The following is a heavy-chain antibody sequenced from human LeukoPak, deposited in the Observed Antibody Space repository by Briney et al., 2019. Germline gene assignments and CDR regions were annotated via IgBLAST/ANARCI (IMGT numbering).Heavy chain of an antibody. CDR2: IGKSGDSI. CDR1: GFSFSSFA. V-gene: IGHV3-23*01. D-gene: IGHD1-26*01. Sequence: GGSLRLSCAASGFSFSSFAMSWVRQAPGKGLEWVSIIGKSGDSIYYADSVKGRFTISRDNSKNTLSLQMNSLRAEDTAVYYCVKSWGSTRPYYNYMAVWGKENSVTVSS. J-gene: IGHJ6*03. CDR3: VKSWGSTRPYYNYMAV.